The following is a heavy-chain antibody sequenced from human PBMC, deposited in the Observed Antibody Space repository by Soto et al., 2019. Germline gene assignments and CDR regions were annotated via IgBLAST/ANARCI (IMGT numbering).Heavy chain of an antibody. D-gene: IGHD6-19*01. CDR3: AKDQQWLERGGGFDY. V-gene: IGHV3-9*01. Sequence: EVQLVESGGGLVQPGRSLRLSCAASGFTFDDYAMHWVRQAPGKGLEWVSGISWDSNNIGYADSVKGRFTISRDNAKNSLYLQMNSLRAEDTALFYCAKDQQWLERGGGFDYWGQGTLVTVSS. CDR1: GFTFDDYA. CDR2: ISWDSNNI. J-gene: IGHJ4*02.